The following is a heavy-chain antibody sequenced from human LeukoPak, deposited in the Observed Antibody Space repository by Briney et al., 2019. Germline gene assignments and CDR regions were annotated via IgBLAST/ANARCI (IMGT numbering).Heavy chain of an antibody. D-gene: IGHD6-19*01. CDR2: INYSGST. CDR1: GGYFSGNH. CDR3: ARWVGSSGWYDY. Sequence: SETLSLTCAVYGGYFSGNHWNWIRQPPGKGLEWIGEINYSGSTNHNPSLKSRVTISVDTSKNQFSLKVSSVTAADTAVYYCARWVGSSGWYDYWGQGTLVTVSS. V-gene: IGHV4-34*01. J-gene: IGHJ4*02.